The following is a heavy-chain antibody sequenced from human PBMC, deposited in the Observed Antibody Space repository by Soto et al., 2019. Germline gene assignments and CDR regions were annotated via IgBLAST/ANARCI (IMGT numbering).Heavy chain of an antibody. J-gene: IGHJ4*02. V-gene: IGHV1-58*02. CDR1: GYTFTGYY. Sequence: SVKVSCKASGYTFTGYYMHWVRQARGQRLEWIGWIVVGSGNTNYAQKFQERVTITRDMSTSTAYMELSSLRSEDTAVYYCAAAFKSSGYDSRWGQGTLVTVSS. D-gene: IGHD5-12*01. CDR2: IVVGSGNT. CDR3: AAAFKSSGYDSR.